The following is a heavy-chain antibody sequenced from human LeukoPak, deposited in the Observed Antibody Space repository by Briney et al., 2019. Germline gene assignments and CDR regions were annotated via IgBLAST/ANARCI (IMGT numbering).Heavy chain of an antibody. CDR2: ISSSSSYI. CDR1: GFTFSSYS. V-gene: IGHV3-21*01. Sequence: GGSLRLSCAASGFTFSSYSMNWVRQAPGKGLEWVSSISSSSSYIYYADSVKGRFTISRDNAKNSLYLQMNSLRAEDTAVYYCARDSYDFWSGVYYCYMDVWGKGTTVTVSS. J-gene: IGHJ6*03. CDR3: ARDSYDFWSGVYYCYMDV. D-gene: IGHD3-3*01.